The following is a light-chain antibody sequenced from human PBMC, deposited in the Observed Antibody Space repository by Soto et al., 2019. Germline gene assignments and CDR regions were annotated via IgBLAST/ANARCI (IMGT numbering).Light chain of an antibody. CDR3: NSYTGTSARYA. V-gene: IGLV2-14*03. CDR1: SSDVGRYNY. Sequence: QSALTQPASVSGSPGQSITISCTGTSSDVGRYNYVSWYQQYPGRAPKLIIFDVTNRPSGVSPRFSGPKSGNTASLTISGLQAADEADYYCNSYTGTSARYAFGTGTKLTVL. J-gene: IGLJ1*01. CDR2: DVT.